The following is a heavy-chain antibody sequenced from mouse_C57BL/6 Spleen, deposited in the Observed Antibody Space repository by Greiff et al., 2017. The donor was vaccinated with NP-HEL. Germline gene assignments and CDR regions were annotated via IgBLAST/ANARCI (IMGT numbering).Heavy chain of an antibody. CDR1: GYTFTSYG. CDR3: ARFTTVVATDFDV. D-gene: IGHD1-1*01. J-gene: IGHJ1*03. V-gene: IGHV1-81*01. Sequence: VQLQQSGAELARPGASVKLSCKASGYTFTSYGISWVKQRTGQGLEWIGEIYPRSGNTYYNEKFKGKATLTADKSSSTAYMVLRSLTSEDSAVYFCARFTTVVATDFDVWGTGTTVTVSS. CDR2: IYPRSGNT.